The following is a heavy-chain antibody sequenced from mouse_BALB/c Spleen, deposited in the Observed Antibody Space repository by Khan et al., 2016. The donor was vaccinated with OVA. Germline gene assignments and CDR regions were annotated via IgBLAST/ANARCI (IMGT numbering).Heavy chain of an antibody. D-gene: IGHD2-12*01. J-gene: IGHJ4*01. Sequence: EVQLQESGPGLVKPSQSLSLTCTVTGYSITSDYAWNWIRQFPGNKLEWMGYISSTGSTSYNPSLKSRISITRDTSKNQFFLQLKSVTTEDTATYYWARSLNYSYGYALDYGGRGTSVTVSS. CDR1: GYSITSDYA. CDR3: ARSLNYSYGYALDY. CDR2: ISSTGST. V-gene: IGHV3-2*02.